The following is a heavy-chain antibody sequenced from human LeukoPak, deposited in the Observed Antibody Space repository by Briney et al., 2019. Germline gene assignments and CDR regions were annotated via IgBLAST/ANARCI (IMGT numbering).Heavy chain of an antibody. V-gene: IGHV1-2*02. CDR2: INPNTGGT. Sequence: ASVKVSCKASGYTFTSYDINWVRHAPGQRLEWMGWINPNTGGTLYAQNFQGRVTMTRDTSTSTAYMELSSLTSDDTAVYYCARDLGGDYYYYMDVWGKGTTVTVSS. D-gene: IGHD3-16*01. CDR1: GYTFTSYD. CDR3: ARDLGGDYYYYMDV. J-gene: IGHJ6*03.